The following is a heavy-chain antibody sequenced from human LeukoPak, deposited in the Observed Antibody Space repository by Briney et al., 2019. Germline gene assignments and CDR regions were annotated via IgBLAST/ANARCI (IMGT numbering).Heavy chain of an antibody. D-gene: IGHD5-18*01. V-gene: IGHV4-34*01. J-gene: IGHJ4*02. CDR2: INHSGST. Sequence: SETLSLTCAVYGGSFSGYYWSWIRQPTGKGLEWIGEINHSGSTNYNPSLKSRVTISVDTSKNQFSLKLSSVTAADTAVYYCARARGYSYGEFDYWGQGTLVTVSS. CDR1: GGSFSGYY. CDR3: ARARGYSYGEFDY.